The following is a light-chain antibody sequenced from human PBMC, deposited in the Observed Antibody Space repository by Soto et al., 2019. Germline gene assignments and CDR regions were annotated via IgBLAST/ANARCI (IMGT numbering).Light chain of an antibody. V-gene: IGKV3-20*01. J-gene: IGKJ1*01. Sequence: EIVMTQSPATLSVSPRERATLSCRASQRISSNLAWYQQKPGQAPRLLIYGASTRATGIPDRFSGSGSGTDFTLTISRLEPEDFAVYYCQQYGSSPWTFGQGTKVDIK. CDR3: QQYGSSPWT. CDR2: GAS. CDR1: QRISSN.